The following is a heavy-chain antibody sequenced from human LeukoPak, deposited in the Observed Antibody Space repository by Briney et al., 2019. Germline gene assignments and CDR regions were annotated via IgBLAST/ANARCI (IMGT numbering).Heavy chain of an antibody. Sequence: GGSLRLSCAASGFTFSSYAMSWVRQAPGKGLEWVSGISGSSRSTYYADSVKGRFTISGDYSKNTLYLQMNSLRAEDTAVYYCAKSGLLPGLYFDYWGQGTLVTVSS. CDR2: ISGSSRST. D-gene: IGHD3-22*01. CDR3: AKSGLLPGLYFDY. J-gene: IGHJ4*02. V-gene: IGHV3-23*01. CDR1: GFTFSSYA.